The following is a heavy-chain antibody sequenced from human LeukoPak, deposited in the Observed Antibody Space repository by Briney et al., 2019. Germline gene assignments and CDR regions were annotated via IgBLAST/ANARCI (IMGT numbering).Heavy chain of an antibody. Sequence: GGSLRLSCAASGFTFSGFWMSWVRQAPGKGLEWVANIKQDATEKYYIDSVKGRFTISRDNAKNSLYLQMNSLRAEDTAVYYCANYDILTGYDYWGQGTLVTVSS. J-gene: IGHJ4*02. CDR1: GFTFSGFW. V-gene: IGHV3-7*01. CDR3: ANYDILTGYDY. CDR2: IKQDATEK. D-gene: IGHD3-9*01.